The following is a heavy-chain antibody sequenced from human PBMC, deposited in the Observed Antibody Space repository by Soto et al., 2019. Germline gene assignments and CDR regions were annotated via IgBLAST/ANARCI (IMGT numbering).Heavy chain of an antibody. CDR2: ISAYNGNT. D-gene: IGHD5-12*01. CDR1: GYTFTSYG. Sequence: ASVKVSCKASGYTFTSYGISCVRQAPGQGLEWMGWISAYNGNTNYAQKLQGRVTMTTDTSTSTAYMELRSLRSDDTAVYYCAGSPTVGKSGYDINWFDPWGQGTLVTVSS. V-gene: IGHV1-18*01. CDR3: AGSPTVGKSGYDINWFDP. J-gene: IGHJ5*02.